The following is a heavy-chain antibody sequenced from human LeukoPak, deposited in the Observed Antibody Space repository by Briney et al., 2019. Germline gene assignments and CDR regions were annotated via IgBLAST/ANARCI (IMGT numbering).Heavy chain of an antibody. Sequence: SETLSLTCTVSGGSISSSTYYWGWIRQPPGKGLEWIGSIYYSGSTYYNASLKSRVTISADTSKNQFSLKLSSVTAADTAVYYCARPLSGSSSWHGDALDIWGQGTMVTVSS. CDR1: GGSISSSTYY. J-gene: IGHJ3*02. D-gene: IGHD6-13*01. CDR2: IYYSGST. V-gene: IGHV4-39*01. CDR3: ARPLSGSSSWHGDALDI.